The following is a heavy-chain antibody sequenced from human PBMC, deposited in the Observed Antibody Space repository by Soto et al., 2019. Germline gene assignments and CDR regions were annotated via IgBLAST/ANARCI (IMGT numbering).Heavy chain of an antibody. CDR1: GFTFSRYW. CDR3: AREDSVYHFHH. V-gene: IGHV3-74*01. CDR2: ISSDGSNT. J-gene: IGHJ1*01. Sequence: EVQLVESGGGLVQPGESLRLSCVASGFTFSRYWMNWVRQAPGKGLVWVSRISSDGSNTTYADSVKGRFTISRDHAKNTLYLQMNSLRVEDTAVYHCAREDSVYHFHHWGQGTLVTVSS. D-gene: IGHD3-16*01.